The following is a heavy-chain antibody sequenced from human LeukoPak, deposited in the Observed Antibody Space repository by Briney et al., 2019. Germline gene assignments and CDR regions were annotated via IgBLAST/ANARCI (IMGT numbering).Heavy chain of an antibody. D-gene: IGHD3-3*01. V-gene: IGHV3-7*01. J-gene: IGHJ3*02. CDR2: IKQDGSEK. CDR1: GFTFSSYW. CDR3: ARSPPPTYDFWSGYYTSAFDI. Sequence: GGSLRLSXAASGFTFSSYWMSWVRQAPGKGLEWVANIKQDGSEKYYVDSVKGRFTISRDNAKNSLYLQMNSLRAGDTAVYYCARSPPPTYDFWSGYYTSAFDIWGQGTMVTVSS.